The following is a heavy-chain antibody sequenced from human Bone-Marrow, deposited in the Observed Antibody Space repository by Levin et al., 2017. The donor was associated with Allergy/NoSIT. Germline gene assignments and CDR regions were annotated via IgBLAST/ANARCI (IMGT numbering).Heavy chain of an antibody. CDR2: IYHSGRT. CDR1: GFSIADGHY. Sequence: GSLRLSCAVSGFSIADGHYWAWIRQSPDKGLVWIGTIYHSGRTDYNPSFRSRVTMSVDTSKNQFSLRLTSGTAADTAIYYCARYSGSYPPFDFWGQGALVSVS. CDR3: ARYSGSYPPFDF. V-gene: IGHV4-38-2*01. J-gene: IGHJ4*02. D-gene: IGHD1-26*01.